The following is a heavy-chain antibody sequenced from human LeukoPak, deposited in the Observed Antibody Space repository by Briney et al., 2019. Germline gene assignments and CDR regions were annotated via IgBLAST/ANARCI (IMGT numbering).Heavy chain of an antibody. CDR2: IYYSGST. J-gene: IGHJ4*02. V-gene: IGHV4-59*01. Sequence: PSETLSLTCTVSGGSISGYYWSWIRQPPGKGLEWIGYIYYSGSTNYNPSLKSRVTISVDTSKNQFSLKLSSVTAADTAVYYCARAQGYSYGADYWGQGTLVTVSS. D-gene: IGHD5-18*01. CDR3: ARAQGYSYGADY. CDR1: GGSISGYY.